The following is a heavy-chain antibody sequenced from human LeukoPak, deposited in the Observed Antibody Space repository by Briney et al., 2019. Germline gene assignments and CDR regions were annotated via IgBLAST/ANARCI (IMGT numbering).Heavy chain of an antibody. Sequence: GGSLRLSCAASGFSVSNNYMSWVRQAPGKGLEWVSVIYSGGDTYYADSVKGRFTISRDNSKNTLYLQMNSLRAEDTAVYYCARGPYYYDSGGYMGGWFDPWGQGTLVTVSS. V-gene: IGHV3-53*01. CDR1: GFSVSNNY. CDR3: ARGPYYYDSGGYMGGWFDP. D-gene: IGHD3-22*01. J-gene: IGHJ5*02. CDR2: IYSGGDT.